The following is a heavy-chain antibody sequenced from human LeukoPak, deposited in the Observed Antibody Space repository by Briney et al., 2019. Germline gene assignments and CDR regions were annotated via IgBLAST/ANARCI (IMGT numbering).Heavy chain of an antibody. CDR2: ISSGSTTM. CDR3: ARDRGNSAYGAWFDS. CDR1: GFTFSSHD. V-gene: IGHV3-48*03. D-gene: IGHD5-12*01. J-gene: IGHJ5*01. Sequence: PGGSLRLSCAASGFTFSSHDINWVRQGPGKGLEWLSYISSGSTTMDYADSVKGRFTISRDNAKNSLFLQMNSLRAEDTGIYYCARDRGNSAYGAWFDSWGQGTLVTASS.